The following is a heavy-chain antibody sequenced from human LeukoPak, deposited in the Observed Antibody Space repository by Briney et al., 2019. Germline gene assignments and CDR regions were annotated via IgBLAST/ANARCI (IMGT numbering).Heavy chain of an antibody. CDR3: ARAYYDSSGYYYGVYFDY. Sequence: GRSLRLSCAASGFTFDDYAMHWVRQAPGKGLEWVSGISWNSGSIGYADSVKGRFTISRDNAKNSLYLQMNSLRAEDTAVYYCARAYYDSSGYYYGVYFDYWGQGTLVTVSS. CDR2: ISWNSGSI. V-gene: IGHV3-9*01. J-gene: IGHJ4*02. CDR1: GFTFDDYA. D-gene: IGHD3-22*01.